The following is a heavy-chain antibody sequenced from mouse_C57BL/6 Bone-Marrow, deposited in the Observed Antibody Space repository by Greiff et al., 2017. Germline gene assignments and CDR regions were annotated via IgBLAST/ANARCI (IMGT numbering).Heavy chain of an antibody. CDR2: ISDGGSYT. CDR3: ARGGDGYRACFAY. D-gene: IGHD2-3*01. CDR1: GFTFSSYA. Sequence: EVLLVESGGGLVKPGGSLKLSCAASGFTFSSYAMSWVRQTPEKRLEWVATISDGGSYTYYPDNVKGRFTISTDNAKTNLYLQMSHLKSEDTAMYYCARGGDGYRACFAYWGQGTLVTVSA. J-gene: IGHJ3*01. V-gene: IGHV5-4*01.